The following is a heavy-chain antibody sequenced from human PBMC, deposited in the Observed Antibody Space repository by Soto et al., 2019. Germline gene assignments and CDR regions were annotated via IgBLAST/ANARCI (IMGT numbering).Heavy chain of an antibody. V-gene: IGHV1-18*04. CDR2: ISSYNGNT. J-gene: IGHJ4*02. D-gene: IGHD2-21*01. CDR3: ARDDFESHIVVMSVIKSLDY. CDR1: GYTFTSYG. Sequence: QVQLVQSGAEVKKPGASVKVSCKASGYTFTSYGISWVRQAPGQGLEWMGWISSYNGNTNYAQKLQGRVPMITDTTTSPAEMQLRIPRSEYTAVYYCARDDFESHIVVMSVIKSLDYWGQGSLVTVSS.